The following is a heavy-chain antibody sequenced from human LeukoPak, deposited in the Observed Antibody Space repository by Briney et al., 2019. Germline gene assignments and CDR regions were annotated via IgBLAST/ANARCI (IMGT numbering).Heavy chain of an antibody. J-gene: IGHJ4*02. CDR2: INPNSGGT. CDR1: GYTFTGYY. D-gene: IGHD2-15*01. CDR3: ARVGPAAALAATYDY. Sequence: GASVKVSCKASGYTFTGYYMHWVRQAPGRGLEWMGWINPNSGGTNYAQKFQGRVTMTRDTSISTAYMELSRLRSDDTAVYYCARVGPAAALAATYDYWGQGTLVTVSS. V-gene: IGHV1-2*02.